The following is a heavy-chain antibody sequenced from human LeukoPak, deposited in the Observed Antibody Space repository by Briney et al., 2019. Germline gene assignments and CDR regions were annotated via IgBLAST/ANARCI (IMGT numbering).Heavy chain of an antibody. CDR3: ATTSYGYSSGWYEDY. CDR1: GGSISSYY. D-gene: IGHD6-19*01. Sequence: SETLSLTCTVSGGSISSYYWSWIRQPPGKGLEWIGYIYYSGSTNYNPSLKSRVTISVDTSKNQFSLKLSSVTAADTAVYYCATTSYGYSSGWYEDYWGQGTLVTVSS. J-gene: IGHJ4*02. CDR2: IYYSGST. V-gene: IGHV4-59*01.